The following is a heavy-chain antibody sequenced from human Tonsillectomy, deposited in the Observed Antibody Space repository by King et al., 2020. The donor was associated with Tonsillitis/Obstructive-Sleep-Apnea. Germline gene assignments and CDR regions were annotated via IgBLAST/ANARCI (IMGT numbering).Heavy chain of an antibody. J-gene: IGHJ6*03. CDR3: ARGTTVTILGGGGNYYYYMDV. CDR1: GFIFSAYS. D-gene: IGHD3-3*01. V-gene: IGHV3-48*02. CDR2: ISPSSNAI. Sequence: VQLVESGGRLARPGGSLRLSCAASGFIFSAYSMNWVRQAPGKGLEWVSYISPSSNAIYYADSVKGRFTISRDNANNSLSLQIFSLRDEDTAVYYCARGTTVTILGGGGNYYYYMDVWGKGTTVTVSS.